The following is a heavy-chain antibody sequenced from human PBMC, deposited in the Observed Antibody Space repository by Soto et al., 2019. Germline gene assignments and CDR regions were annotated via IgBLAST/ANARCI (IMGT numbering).Heavy chain of an antibody. CDR1: GYTFSNQW. J-gene: IGHJ4*02. V-gene: IGHV5-51*01. CDR3: ARHGLYYDFWSGYPNYYFDY. D-gene: IGHD3-3*01. Sequence: GESLKISCQGSGYTFSNQWIAWVRQMPGKGLEWMGLTHPGNSESRYSPSIQGQVTMSVDKSINTAFLQWSSLKASDTAMYYCARHGLYYDFWSGYPNYYFDYWGQGTLVTVSS. CDR2: THPGNSES.